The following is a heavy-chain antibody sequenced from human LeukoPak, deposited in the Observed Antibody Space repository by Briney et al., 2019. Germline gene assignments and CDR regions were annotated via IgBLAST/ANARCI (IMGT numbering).Heavy chain of an antibody. CDR3: AIEPADIVVVPAGPPPDY. V-gene: IGHV3-23*01. CDR2: INGSGGST. CDR1: GFTFSSYA. Sequence: GGSLRLSCAASGFTFSSYAMSWVRQAPGRGLEWVSAINGSGGSTYYADSVKGRFTISRDNSKNTLYLQMNSLRAEDTAVYYCAIEPADIVVVPAGPPPDYWGQGTLVTVSS. J-gene: IGHJ4*02. D-gene: IGHD2-2*01.